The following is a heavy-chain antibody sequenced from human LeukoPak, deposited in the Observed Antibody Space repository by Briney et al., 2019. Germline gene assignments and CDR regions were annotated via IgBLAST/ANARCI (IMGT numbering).Heavy chain of an antibody. CDR3: AKDVVVVIATTNFDY. J-gene: IGHJ4*02. CDR2: ISGSGGST. CDR1: GFTFSSYA. V-gene: IGHV3-23*01. D-gene: IGHD2-21*01. Sequence: GGSLRLSYAASGFTFSSYAMSWVRQAPGKGLEWVSAISGSGGSTYYADSVEGRFTISRDNSKNTLYLQMNSLRAEDTAVYYCAKDVVVVIATTNFDYWGQGTLVTVSS.